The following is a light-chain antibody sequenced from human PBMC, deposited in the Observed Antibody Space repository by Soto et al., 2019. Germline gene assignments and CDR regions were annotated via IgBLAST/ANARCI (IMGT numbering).Light chain of an antibody. V-gene: IGKV3-11*01. J-gene: IGKJ5*01. CDR1: QSVSSY. Sequence: EIVLTQSPATLSLPPVERATLSCMASQSVSSYFSWYQQKPGQAPRLLIYDASNRATGIPARFSGSGSGTDFTLTISSLEPEDFAVYCCQQRSDWPITFGQGTRLEIK. CDR2: DAS. CDR3: QQRSDWPIT.